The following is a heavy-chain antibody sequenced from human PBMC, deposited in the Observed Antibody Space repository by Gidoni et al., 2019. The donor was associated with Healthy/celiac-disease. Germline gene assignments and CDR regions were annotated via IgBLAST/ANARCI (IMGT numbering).Heavy chain of an antibody. CDR1: GIPFSSYA. Sequence: EVQLVESGGGLVQPGGSLILSCAASGIPFSSYAMSWVRQAHGKGLVWVSAISGSGGSTYYADSVKGRFTISRDNSKTTLDLQMHSLRAEDTAVYYCAKDFSLSGDIVYNYWGQGTLVTVSS. CDR3: AKDFSLSGDIVYNY. V-gene: IGHV3-23*04. J-gene: IGHJ4*02. CDR2: ISGSGGST. D-gene: IGHD5-12*01.